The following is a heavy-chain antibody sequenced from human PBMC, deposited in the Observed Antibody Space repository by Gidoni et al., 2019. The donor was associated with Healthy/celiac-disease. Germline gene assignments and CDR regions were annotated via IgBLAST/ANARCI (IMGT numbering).Heavy chain of an antibody. CDR2: IWYDGSNK. CDR1: GFTFSSYG. CDR3: ARGRQWKNWFDP. D-gene: IGHD6-19*01. V-gene: IGHV3-33*01. J-gene: IGHJ5*02. Sequence: QVQLVESGGGVVQPGRSLRLSCAASGFTFSSYGMHWVRQAPGKGLEWVAVIWYDGSNKYYADSVKGRFTISRDNSKNTLYLQMNSLRAEDTAVYYCARGRQWKNWFDPWGQGTLVTVSS.